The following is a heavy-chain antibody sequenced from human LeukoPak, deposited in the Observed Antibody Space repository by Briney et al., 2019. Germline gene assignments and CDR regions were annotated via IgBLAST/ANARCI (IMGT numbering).Heavy chain of an antibody. J-gene: IGHJ4*02. Sequence: SVKVSCKASGGTFSSYAISWVRQAPGQRLEWMGGIIPIFGTANYAQKFQGRVTITVDKSTSTAYMELSSLRSEDTAVYYCARATGANYHFDYWGQGTLVTVSS. CDR1: GGTFSSYA. CDR2: IIPIFGTA. CDR3: ARATGANYHFDY. D-gene: IGHD7-27*01. V-gene: IGHV1-69*06.